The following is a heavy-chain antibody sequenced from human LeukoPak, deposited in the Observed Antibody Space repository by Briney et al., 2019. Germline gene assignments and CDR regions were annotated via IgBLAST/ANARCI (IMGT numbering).Heavy chain of an antibody. CDR1: GGSISSGGYY. J-gene: IGHJ6*02. D-gene: IGHD2-15*01. CDR2: IYYSGST. Sequence: SETLSLTCTVSGGSISSGGYYWSWIRQHPGKGLEWIGYIYYSGSTYYNPSLKSRVTISVGTSKNQFSLKLSSVTAADTAVYYCARDERRRSQGYCSGGSCYRPYYYYGMDVWGQGTTVTVSS. CDR3: ARDERRRSQGYCSGGSCYRPYYYYGMDV. V-gene: IGHV4-31*03.